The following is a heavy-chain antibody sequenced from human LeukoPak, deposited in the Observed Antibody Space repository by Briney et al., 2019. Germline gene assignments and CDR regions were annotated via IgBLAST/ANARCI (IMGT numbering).Heavy chain of an antibody. V-gene: IGHV4-4*09. CDR3: ARHIGGGIEDMDV. CDR1: GGSISSYH. J-gene: IGHJ6*03. D-gene: IGHD3-16*02. Sequence: SETLSLTCTVSGGSISSYHWSWVRQPPGKGLEWIGYILTSGSTNYNPSLKSRLTISVDTSRNQFFLKMSSVTAADTAVYYCARHIGGGIEDMDVWGKGTKVTVSS. CDR2: ILTSGST.